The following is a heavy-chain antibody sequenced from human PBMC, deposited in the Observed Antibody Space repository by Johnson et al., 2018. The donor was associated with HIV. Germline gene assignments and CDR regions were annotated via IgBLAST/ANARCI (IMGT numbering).Heavy chain of an antibody. V-gene: IGHV3-30*14. J-gene: IGHJ3*02. CDR3: ASSAGGSFFWDAFDI. D-gene: IGHD1-26*01. CDR2: LSYDGRNQ. Sequence: QVQLVESGGGVVQPGRSLRLSCAASGFTFSPYAIHWVRQAPGQGLEWVALLSYDGRNQYYADSVRARFPISRDNSKNTLYLQMNSLRAEDTAVYYCASSAGGSFFWDAFDIWGQGTMVTVSS. CDR1: GFTFSPYA.